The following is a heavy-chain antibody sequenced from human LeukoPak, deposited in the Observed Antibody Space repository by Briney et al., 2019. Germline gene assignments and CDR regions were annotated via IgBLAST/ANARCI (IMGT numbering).Heavy chain of an antibody. D-gene: IGHD2-2*01. CDR1: GFTFSSYS. J-gene: IGHJ3*02. CDR2: ISSSSSCI. Sequence: AGGSLRLSCAASGFTFSSYSMNWVRQAPGKGLEWVSSISSSSSCIYYADSVKGRFTISRDNAKNSLYLQMNSLRAEDTAVYYCARGPVVPAAIGAFDIWGQGTMVTVSS. CDR3: ARGPVVPAAIGAFDI. V-gene: IGHV3-21*01.